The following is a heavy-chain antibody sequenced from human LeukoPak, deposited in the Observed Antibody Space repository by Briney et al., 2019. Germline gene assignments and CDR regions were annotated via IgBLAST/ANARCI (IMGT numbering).Heavy chain of an antibody. J-gene: IGHJ4*02. CDR3: ARASLVGDSSWKAPFDY. CDR1: GYSFTSYG. Sequence: GASVKVSCKASGYSFTSYGISWVRQAPGQGLEWMGWISAYNGNTNYAQKLQGRVTMTTDTSTSTAYMELRSLRSDDTAVYYCARASLVGDSSWKAPFDYWGQGTLVTVSS. D-gene: IGHD6-13*01. CDR2: ISAYNGNT. V-gene: IGHV1-18*01.